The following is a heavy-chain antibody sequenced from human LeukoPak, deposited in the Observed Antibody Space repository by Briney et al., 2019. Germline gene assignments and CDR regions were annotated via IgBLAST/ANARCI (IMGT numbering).Heavy chain of an antibody. D-gene: IGHD3-22*01. V-gene: IGHV6-1*01. CDR2: TYYRSKWYN. J-gene: IGHJ4*02. CDR3: ARGGYYDSSGYYRGYFDY. CDR1: GDSVSSNSAA. Sequence: SQTLSLTCAFSGDSVSSNSAAWNWIRQSPSRGLEWLGRTYYRSKWYNDYAVSVKSRITINPDTSKNQFSLQLNSVTPEDTAVYYCARGGYYDSSGYYRGYFDYWGQGTLVTVSS.